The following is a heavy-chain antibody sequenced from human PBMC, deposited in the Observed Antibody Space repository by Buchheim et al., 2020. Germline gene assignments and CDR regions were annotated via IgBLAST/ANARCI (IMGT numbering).Heavy chain of an antibody. D-gene: IGHD3-9*01. V-gene: IGHV5-51*01. CDR3: AREVGRYDWFDP. CDR2: IFPGDSDT. Sequence: EVQLVQSGAEVRKPGESLKISCKDTGYSFPSSWIGWVRQMPGKGLEWMGIIFPGDSDTRYSPSFEGHVSISADRSINTAYLQWSSLKASDTAVYYCAREVGRYDWFDPWGQGTL. J-gene: IGHJ5*02. CDR1: GYSFPSSW.